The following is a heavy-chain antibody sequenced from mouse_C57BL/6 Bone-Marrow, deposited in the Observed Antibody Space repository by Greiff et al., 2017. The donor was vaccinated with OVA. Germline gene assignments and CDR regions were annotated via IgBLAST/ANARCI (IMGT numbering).Heavy chain of an antibody. V-gene: IGHV1-64*01. CDR1: GYTFTSYW. CDR3: ARGGFYYSNYVGWYFDV. J-gene: IGHJ1*03. Sequence: QVQLQQPGAELVKPGASVKLSCKTSGYTFTSYWMHWVKQRPGQSLEWIGMIHPNSGSTNYNEKFKSRATLTVDKSSSTAYMQLSSLTSEDSAVYYCARGGFYYSNYVGWYFDVWGTGTTVTVSS. CDR2: IHPNSGST. D-gene: IGHD2-5*01.